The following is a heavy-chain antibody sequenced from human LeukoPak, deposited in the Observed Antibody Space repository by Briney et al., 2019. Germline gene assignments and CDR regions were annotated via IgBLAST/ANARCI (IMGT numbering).Heavy chain of an antibody. V-gene: IGHV3-7*03. CDR2: IKQDGSEK. Sequence: GGSLRLSCAASGLTFSSYWMSWVRQAPGKGLEWVANIKQDGSEKYYVDSVKGRFTISRDNAKNSLYLQMNSLRAEDTAVYYCARGAVTNDYWGQGTLVTVSS. CDR3: ARGAVTNDY. D-gene: IGHD4-17*01. CDR1: GLTFSSYW. J-gene: IGHJ4*02.